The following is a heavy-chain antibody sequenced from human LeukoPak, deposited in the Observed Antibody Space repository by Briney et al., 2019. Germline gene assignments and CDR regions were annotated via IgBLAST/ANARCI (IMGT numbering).Heavy chain of an antibody. CDR2: MNPNSGNT. V-gene: IGHV1-8*02. J-gene: IGHJ5*02. CDR1: GYTFTSYG. CDR3: ARDSSGWAQGWFDP. D-gene: IGHD6-19*01. Sequence: GASVKVSCKASGYTFTSYGISWVRQATGQGLEWMGWMNPNSGNTGYAQKFQGRVTMTRNTSISTAYMELSSLRSEDTAVYYCARDSSGWAQGWFDPWGQGTLVTVSS.